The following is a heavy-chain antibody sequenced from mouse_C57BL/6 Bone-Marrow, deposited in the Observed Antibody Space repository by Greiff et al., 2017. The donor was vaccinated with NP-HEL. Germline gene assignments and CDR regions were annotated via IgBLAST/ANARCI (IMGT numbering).Heavy chain of an antibody. CDR2: FHPYNDDT. D-gene: IGHD3-3*01. Sequence: VQRVESGAELVKPGASVKMSCKASGYTFTTYPIEWMKQNHGKSLEWIGNFHPYNDDTKYNEKFKGKATLTVEKSSSTVYVELSRLTADDSAVYYCARGTRFDYWGQGTTLTVSS. J-gene: IGHJ2*01. CDR3: ARGTRFDY. CDR1: GYTFTTYP. V-gene: IGHV1-47*01.